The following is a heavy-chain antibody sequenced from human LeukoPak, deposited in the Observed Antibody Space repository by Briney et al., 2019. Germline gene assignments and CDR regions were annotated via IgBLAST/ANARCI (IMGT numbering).Heavy chain of an antibody. V-gene: IGHV4-59*01. CDR1: GGSISSYY. D-gene: IGHD1-14*01. Sequence: SETLSLTCTVSGGSISSYYWSWIRQPPGKGLEWIGYIYYSGSTNYNPSLKSRVTISVDTSKNQFSLKLSSVTAADTAVYYCAARGGTPYGMDVWGQGTTVTVSS. CDR2: IYYSGST. CDR3: AARGGTPYGMDV. J-gene: IGHJ6*02.